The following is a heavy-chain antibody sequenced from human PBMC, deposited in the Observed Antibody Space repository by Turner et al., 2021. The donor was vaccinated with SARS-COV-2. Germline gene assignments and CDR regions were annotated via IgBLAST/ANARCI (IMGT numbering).Heavy chain of an antibody. Sequence: QVQLQESGPGLVKPSGTLSLTCAVSGGSISSSNWWSWVRQPPGKGLEWIGEIYHSGSTNYNPALKSRVTISVDKSKNQFSLNLSSVTAADTAVYYCAKRYCSGGSCSNFDYWGQGTLVTVSS. D-gene: IGHD2-15*01. CDR1: GGSISSSNW. CDR2: IYHSGST. V-gene: IGHV4-4*02. J-gene: IGHJ4*02. CDR3: AKRYCSGGSCSNFDY.